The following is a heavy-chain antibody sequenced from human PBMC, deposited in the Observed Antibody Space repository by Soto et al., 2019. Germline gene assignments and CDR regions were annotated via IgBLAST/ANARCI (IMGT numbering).Heavy chain of an antibody. Sequence: GGSLRLSCTTSGFTFGNHGMSWVRQAPGKGLDWVSGISGSGRNTYYADSVKGRFTVSRDNSKNTVFLQMNSLRAEDTAVYYCVKDFFSSGGWGQGILVTVSS. CDR1: GFTFGNHG. V-gene: IGHV3-23*01. D-gene: IGHD3-10*01. CDR3: VKDFFSSGG. CDR2: ISGSGRNT. J-gene: IGHJ4*02.